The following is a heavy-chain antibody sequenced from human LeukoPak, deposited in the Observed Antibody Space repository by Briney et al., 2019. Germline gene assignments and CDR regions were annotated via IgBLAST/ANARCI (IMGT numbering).Heavy chain of an antibody. CDR2: IYSGGST. CDR3: ASSLSKIPGDAFDI. J-gene: IGHJ3*02. V-gene: IGHV3-66*02. Sequence: PGGSLRLSCAASGFTVSSNYMSWVRQAPGKGLEWVSVIYSGGSTYYADSVKGRFTISRDNSKNTLYLQMNSLRAEDTAVYYCASSLSKIPGDAFDIWGQGTMVTVSS. CDR1: GFTVSSNY. D-gene: IGHD3-3*02.